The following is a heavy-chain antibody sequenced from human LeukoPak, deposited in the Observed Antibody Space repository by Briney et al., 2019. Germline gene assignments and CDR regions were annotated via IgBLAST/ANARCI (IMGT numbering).Heavy chain of an antibody. V-gene: IGHV4-39*07. D-gene: IGHD2-21*01. CDR3: AREHISEVVTAYYYYYGMDV. CDR2: IYYSGST. CDR1: GGSISSSSYY. J-gene: IGHJ6*02. Sequence: SQTLSLTCTVSGGSISSSSYYWGWNRQPPGKGLEWIGSIYYSGSTYYNPSLKSRVTISVDTSKNQFSLKLSSVTAADTAMYYCAREHISEVVTAYYYYYGMDVWGQGTTVTVSS.